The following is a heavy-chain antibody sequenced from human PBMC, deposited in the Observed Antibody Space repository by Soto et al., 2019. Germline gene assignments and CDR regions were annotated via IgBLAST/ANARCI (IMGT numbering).Heavy chain of an antibody. J-gene: IGHJ4*01. CDR2: ISSSSSYI. CDR3: LNAPTVSVTILLSN. V-gene: IGHV3-21*01. CDR1: GFTFSSYS. Sequence: GGSLRLSCAASGFTFSSYSMNWVRQAPGKGLEWVSSISSSSSYIYYADSVKGRFTISRDNAKTSLYLQMNRLRAEDTAMYYFLNAPTVSVTILLSNWGQGTLVTVSS. D-gene: IGHD3-9*01.